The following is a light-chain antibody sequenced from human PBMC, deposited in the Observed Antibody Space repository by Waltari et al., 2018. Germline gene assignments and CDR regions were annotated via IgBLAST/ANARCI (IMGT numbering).Light chain of an antibody. Sequence: DLQMTQPPSSLYASVGDRVTITCRASQGISNSLAWYQQRAGKAPKLLLSGAVRLESGVPSRFSGSGSGTDYTLTISSLQPEDFATYYCQQYYTMWTFGQGTKVEVK. CDR3: QQYYTMWT. V-gene: IGKV1-NL1*01. CDR2: GAV. CDR1: QGISNS. J-gene: IGKJ1*01.